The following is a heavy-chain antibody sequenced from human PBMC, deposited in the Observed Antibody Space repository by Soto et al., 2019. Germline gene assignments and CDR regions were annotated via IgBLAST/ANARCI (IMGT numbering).Heavy chain of an antibody. CDR1: GFMFGSHG. CDR2: VSDEGSGGST. V-gene: IGHV3-30*18. Sequence: GALRLSCTASGFMFGSHGMHWVRQAPGKGLEWVAFVSDEGSGGSTYYADSVKGRFTISRDKSKNTLYLQMNRLRAEDTAVYYCAKDQRGRIAEVPAAIGHWGQGTLVTVSS. CDR3: AKDQRGRIAEVPAAIGH. J-gene: IGHJ4*02. D-gene: IGHD2-2*02.